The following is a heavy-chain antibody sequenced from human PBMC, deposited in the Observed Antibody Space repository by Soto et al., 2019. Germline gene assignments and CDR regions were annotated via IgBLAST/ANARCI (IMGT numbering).Heavy chain of an antibody. V-gene: IGHV4-31*03. D-gene: IGHD3-10*01. Sequence: SETLSLTCTVSGGSISSGGYYWSWIRQHPGKGLEWFGYIYYSGSTYYNYYNPSLKSRVTISVDTSKNQFSLKLSSVTAADTAVYYCARSGGTYYGSGSYYYGYYGMDVWGQGTTVT. CDR2: IYYSGSTYYN. CDR3: ARSGGTYYGSGSYYYGYYGMDV. J-gene: IGHJ6*02. CDR1: GGSISSGGYY.